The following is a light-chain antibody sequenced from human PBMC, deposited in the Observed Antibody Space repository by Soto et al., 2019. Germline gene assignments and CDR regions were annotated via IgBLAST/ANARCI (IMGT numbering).Light chain of an antibody. J-gene: IGLJ2*01. Sequence: QAVLTQPPSVSAAPGQKVTISCSGSSSNIGSNSVSWYQQFPGTAPKLLIYANNQRPSGIPDRFSGSKSGTSATLGITGLQTGDEADYYCGTWDSSLSAVVFGGGTKVTVL. V-gene: IGLV1-51*02. CDR1: SSNIGSNS. CDR2: ANN. CDR3: GTWDSSLSAVV.